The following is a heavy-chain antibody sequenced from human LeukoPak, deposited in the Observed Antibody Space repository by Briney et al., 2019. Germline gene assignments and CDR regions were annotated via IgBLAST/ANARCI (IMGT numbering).Heavy chain of an antibody. CDR3: ARDGSSYYSGSGSYSSEYFQH. Sequence: SETLSLTCTVSGGSFSSSYWSWIRQPAGKGLEWIGRIYISGSTDYNPSLKSRVTMSVDTPKNQFSLKLSSVTAADTAIYYCARDGSSYYSGSGSYSSEYFQHWGQGTLVTVSS. V-gene: IGHV4-4*07. CDR1: GGSFSSSY. D-gene: IGHD3-10*01. CDR2: IYISGST. J-gene: IGHJ1*01.